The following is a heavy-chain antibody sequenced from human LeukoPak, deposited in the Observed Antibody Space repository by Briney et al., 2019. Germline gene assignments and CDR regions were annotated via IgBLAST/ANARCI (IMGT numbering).Heavy chain of an antibody. D-gene: IGHD3-22*01. CDR1: GFTFSRYW. V-gene: IGHV3-7*03. CDR2: IKQDGGEI. J-gene: IGHJ4*02. Sequence: GGSLRLSCAASGFTFSRYWMSWVRQVPRKGLEWVANIKQDGGEIYYVDSVKGRFTISRDNAKSSLYLQMNSLRAGDTAIYYCARDKGDYDTSGSLFVFGGQGTLVTVSS. CDR3: ARDKGDYDTSGSLFVF.